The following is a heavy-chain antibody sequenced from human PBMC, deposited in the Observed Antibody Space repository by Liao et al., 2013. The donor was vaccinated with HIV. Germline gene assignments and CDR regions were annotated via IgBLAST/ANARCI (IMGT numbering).Heavy chain of an antibody. CDR2: IYYSGTT. J-gene: IGHJ5*02. CDR1: GGSIDSAEFY. V-gene: IGHV4-30-4*08. Sequence: QAQLQESGPGLVKPSQTLSLTCSVSGGSIDSAEFYWSWIRQPPGKGLEWIGYIYYSGTTNYNPSLKSRLTISQITSKNQFSLRLSSVTAADTAVYYCARDRGQGRDWFDPWGQGTLVTVSS. CDR3: ARDRGQGRDWFDP.